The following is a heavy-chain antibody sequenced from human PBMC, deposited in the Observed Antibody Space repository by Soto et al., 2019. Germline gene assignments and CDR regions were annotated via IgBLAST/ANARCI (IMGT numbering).Heavy chain of an antibody. D-gene: IGHD6-19*01. Sequence: QVQLQESGPGLVKPSQTLSLTCTVSGGSISSGGYYWSWIRQHPGKGLEWIGYIYYSGSTYYNPSLRSRVTIAVDPSKNQFSLKLSSVTAADTAVYYCASVGRSPVAGNRGIDYWGQGTLVTVSS. CDR2: IYYSGST. J-gene: IGHJ4*02. CDR3: ASVGRSPVAGNRGIDY. V-gene: IGHV4-31*03. CDR1: GGSISSGGYY.